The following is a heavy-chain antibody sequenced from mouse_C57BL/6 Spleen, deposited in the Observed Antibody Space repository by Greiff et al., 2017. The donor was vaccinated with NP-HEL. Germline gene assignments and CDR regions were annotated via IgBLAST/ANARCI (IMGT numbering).Heavy chain of an antibody. Sequence: QVQLQQPGAELVRPGSSVKLSCKASGYTFTSYWMHWVKQRPIQGLEWIGNIDPSDSETHYNQKFKDKATLTVDKSSSTAYMQLSSLTSEDSAVYYCARERGFRPDYYAMDYWGQGTSVTVSS. V-gene: IGHV1-52*01. CDR3: ARERGFRPDYYAMDY. CDR2: IDPSDSET. J-gene: IGHJ4*01. CDR1: GYTFTSYW.